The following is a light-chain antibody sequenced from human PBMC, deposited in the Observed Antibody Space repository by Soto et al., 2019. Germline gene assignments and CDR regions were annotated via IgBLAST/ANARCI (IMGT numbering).Light chain of an antibody. CDR1: QSISSW. Sequence: DIQMTQSPFTLSASVGDRVTITCRASQSISSWLAWYQQKPGKAPKLLIYESSSLESGVPSRFSGSGSGTDFTLTISSLQPEDFASYYCQQSSTYTGEFGPGTKVEIK. CDR2: ESS. V-gene: IGKV1-5*03. J-gene: IGKJ1*01. CDR3: QQSSTYTGE.